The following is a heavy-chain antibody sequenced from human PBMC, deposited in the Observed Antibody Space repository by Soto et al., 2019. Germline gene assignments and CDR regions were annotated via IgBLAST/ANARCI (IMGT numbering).Heavy chain of an antibody. CDR1: GYTFTNYG. CDR2: VNAKSGDT. D-gene: IGHD3-9*01. J-gene: IGHJ5*02. V-gene: IGHV1-18*01. CDR3: ARDVRDWLGGEGNWLDP. Sequence: ASVKVSCKASGYTFTNYGITWVRQAPGQGLEWMGWVNAKSGDTYYVQKVQDRVTMTTDTSTSTAYMELRSLRSEDTAVYYCARDVRDWLGGEGNWLDPWGQGTLVTVSS.